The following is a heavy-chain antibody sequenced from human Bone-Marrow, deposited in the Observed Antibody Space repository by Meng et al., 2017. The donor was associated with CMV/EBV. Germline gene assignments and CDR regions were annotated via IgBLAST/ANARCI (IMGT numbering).Heavy chain of an antibody. D-gene: IGHD2-15*01. J-gene: IGHJ5*02. CDR3: GKDSSPYSKAGTCYPGWVDP. V-gene: IGHV3-30*02. CDR2: IRFDGTDK. CDR1: GFTFNTYG. Sequence: GESLKISCTASGFTFNTYGMHWVRQAPGKEQEWVGFIRFDGTDKHYADSVKGRFTITKDNSKNTLYLQMTSLRTEDTAVYYCGKDSSPYSKAGTCYPGWVDPWGQGSLVTVSS.